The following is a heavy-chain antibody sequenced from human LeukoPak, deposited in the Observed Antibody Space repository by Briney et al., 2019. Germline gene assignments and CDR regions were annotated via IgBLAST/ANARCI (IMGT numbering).Heavy chain of an antibody. D-gene: IGHD5-24*01. CDR2: IIPIFGTA. CDR3: ARETGMATMQYYFDY. J-gene: IGHJ4*02. CDR1: GGTFSSYA. V-gene: IGHV1-69*05. Sequence: ASVKVSCKASGGTFSSYAISWVRQAPGQGLEWMGGIIPIFGTANYAQKFQGRVTITTDESTSTAYMELSSLRSEDTAVYYCARETGMATMQYYFDYWGQGTLVTVSS.